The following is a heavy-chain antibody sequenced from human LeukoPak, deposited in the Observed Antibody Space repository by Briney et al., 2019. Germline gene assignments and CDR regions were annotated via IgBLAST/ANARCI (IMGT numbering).Heavy chain of an antibody. CDR3: ARGGDWRFGVSDY. Sequence: SETLSLTCTVSGGSIRRSSYYWGWIRQPPGKGLEWIGSMYYSGSTYYNPSLKSRVTISVDTSKNQFSLKLSSVTAADTAVYYCARGGDWRFGVSDYWGQGTLVTVSS. D-gene: IGHD2-21*01. J-gene: IGHJ4*02. CDR1: GGSIRRSSYY. CDR2: MYYSGST. V-gene: IGHV4-39*07.